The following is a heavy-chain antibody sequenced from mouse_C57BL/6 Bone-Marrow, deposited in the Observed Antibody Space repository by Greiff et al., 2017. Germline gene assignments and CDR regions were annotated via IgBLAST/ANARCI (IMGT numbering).Heavy chain of an antibody. Sequence: QVQLQQPGAELVMPGASVKLSCKASGYTFTSYWMHWVKQRPGQGLEWIGEIDPSDSYTNYNQKFKGKSTLTVDKSSSTAYMQLSSLTSVDSAVYYCARSGAYYYYAMDYWGQGTSVTVSS. D-gene: IGHD2-10*01. CDR3: ARSGAYYYYAMDY. CDR2: IDPSDSYT. J-gene: IGHJ4*01. V-gene: IGHV1-69*01. CDR1: GYTFTSYW.